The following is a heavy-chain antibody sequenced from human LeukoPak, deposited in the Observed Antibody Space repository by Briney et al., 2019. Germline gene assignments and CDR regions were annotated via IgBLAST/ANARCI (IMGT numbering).Heavy chain of an antibody. CDR3: ARGGRYDSSGSTYYFDY. J-gene: IGHJ4*02. D-gene: IGHD3-22*01. CDR2: INHSGST. Sequence: PGGSLRLSCAASGFTFSSYAMSWVRQPPGKGLEWIGEINHSGSTNYNPSLKSRVTISVDTSKNQFSLKLSSVTAADTAVYYCARGGRYDSSGSTYYFDYWGQGTLVTVSS. V-gene: IGHV4-34*01. CDR1: GFTFSSYA.